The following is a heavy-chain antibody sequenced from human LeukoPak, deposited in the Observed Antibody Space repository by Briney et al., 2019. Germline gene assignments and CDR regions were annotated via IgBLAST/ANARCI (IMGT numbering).Heavy chain of an antibody. CDR3: ARDVKYYYGSGYYYYMDV. CDR2: INPSGGST. V-gene: IGHV1-46*01. J-gene: IGHJ6*03. Sequence: ASVKVSCKASGYTFTSYYMHWVRQAPGQGLEWMGIINPSGGSTSYAQKFQGRVTMTRDVSTSTVYMELSSLRSEDTAVYYCARDVKYYYGSGYYYYMDVWGKGTTVTVSS. D-gene: IGHD3-10*01. CDR1: GYTFTSYY.